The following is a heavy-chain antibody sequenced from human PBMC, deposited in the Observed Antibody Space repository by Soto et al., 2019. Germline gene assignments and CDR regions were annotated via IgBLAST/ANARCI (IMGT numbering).Heavy chain of an antibody. CDR1: GFTFSSYA. V-gene: IGHV3-30-3*01. Sequence: GGSLRLSCAASGFTFSSYAMHWVRQAPGKGLEWVAVISYDGSNKYYADSVKGRFTISRDNSKNTLYLQMNSLRAEDTAVYYSHSGSIPGHYYYGMDVWGQGTTVTVSS. CDR2: ISYDGSNK. D-gene: IGHD1-26*01. CDR3: HSGSIPGHYYYGMDV. J-gene: IGHJ6*02.